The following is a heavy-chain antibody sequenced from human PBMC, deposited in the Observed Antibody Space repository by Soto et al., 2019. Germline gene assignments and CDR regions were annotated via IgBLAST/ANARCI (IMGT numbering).Heavy chain of an antibody. CDR1: GYTFTSYA. J-gene: IGHJ4*02. Sequence: QVQLVQSGAEVKKPGASVKVSCKASGYTFTSYAMHWVRQAPGQRLEWMAWINAGNGNTKYSQKFQGRVTITRDTSTSTADMGRSSLRSEDTAVYYCAGGDSGSYYIFDYWGQGSLVTVSS. V-gene: IGHV1-3*01. D-gene: IGHD1-26*01. CDR3: AGGDSGSYYIFDY. CDR2: INAGNGNT.